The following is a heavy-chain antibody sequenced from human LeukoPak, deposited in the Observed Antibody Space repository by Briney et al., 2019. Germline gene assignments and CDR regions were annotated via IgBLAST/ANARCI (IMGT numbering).Heavy chain of an antibody. Sequence: GGSLRLSCAASGFTVSSNYMSWVRQAPGKGLEWVSVIYSGGSTYYADAVEGRFTISRDNSKNTLYLQMNSLRAEDTAVYYCARSLSHTAMAVLYWGQGTLVTVSS. V-gene: IGHV3-53*01. CDR3: ARSLSHTAMAVLY. CDR1: GFTVSSNY. CDR2: IYSGGST. J-gene: IGHJ4*02. D-gene: IGHD5-18*01.